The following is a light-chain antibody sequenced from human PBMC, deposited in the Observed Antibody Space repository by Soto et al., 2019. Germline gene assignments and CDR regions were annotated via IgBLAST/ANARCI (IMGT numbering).Light chain of an antibody. J-gene: IGLJ1*01. CDR1: SWHTRYG. CDR3: QTWGTGIRV. CDR2: LNSDGSH. V-gene: IGLV4-69*01. Sequence: QSVLTQSPSASASRGASVKLTCTLSSWHTRYGSAWHQQQPEKGPRYLMKLNSDGSHTKGDGIPDRFSGSSSGAEHYLTISSLQSEDEADYYCQTWGTGIRVFGTGTKLTVL.